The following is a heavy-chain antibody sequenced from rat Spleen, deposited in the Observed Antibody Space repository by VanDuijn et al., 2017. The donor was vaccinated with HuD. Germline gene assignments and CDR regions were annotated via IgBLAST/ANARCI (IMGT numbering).Heavy chain of an antibody. CDR2: INYSGST. Sequence: EVQLQESGPGLVKPSQSLSLTCSVTGYSITDNYWAWIRKFPGNRMEWMGHINYSGSTNYNPSLKSRNSMTRDTSKNQVFLQLNSVTTDDTATYYCAWGNSFDYWGQGVMVTVSS. V-gene: IGHV3-1*01. CDR1: GYSITDNY. J-gene: IGHJ2*01. CDR3: AWGNSFDY.